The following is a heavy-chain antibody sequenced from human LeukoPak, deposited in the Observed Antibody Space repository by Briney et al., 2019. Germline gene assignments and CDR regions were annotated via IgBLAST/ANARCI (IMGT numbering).Heavy chain of an antibody. D-gene: IGHD3-22*01. CDR3: AKSRYDSSAYSLFPFDY. J-gene: IGHJ4*02. CDR1: GFTFSSYA. Sequence: QSGGSLRLSCAASGFTFSSYAMSWVRQAPGKGLEWVSATSGSGGTTYYADSVKGRFTVSRDNSKNTLYLQMNSLRAEDTAVYYCAKSRYDSSAYSLFPFDYWGQGTLVTVSS. CDR2: TSGSGGTT. V-gene: IGHV3-23*01.